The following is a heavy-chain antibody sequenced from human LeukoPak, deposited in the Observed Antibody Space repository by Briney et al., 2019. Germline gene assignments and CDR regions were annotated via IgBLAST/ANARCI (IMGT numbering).Heavy chain of an antibody. D-gene: IGHD3-22*01. CDR1: GFTFSSYS. V-gene: IGHV3-53*01. CDR3: ASYYYDSSGYYGAQDAFDI. Sequence: GGSLRLSCAASGFTFSSYSMNWVRQAPGKGLEWVSIIYSGGHIYYADSVKGRFTISRDNSKNTLYLQMNSLRAEDTAVYYCASYYYDSSGYYGAQDAFDIWGQGTMVTVSS. CDR2: IYSGGHI. J-gene: IGHJ3*02.